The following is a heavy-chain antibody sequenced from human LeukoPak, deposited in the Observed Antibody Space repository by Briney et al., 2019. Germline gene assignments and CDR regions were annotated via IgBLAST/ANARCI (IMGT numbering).Heavy chain of an antibody. CDR1: GFTFRSYE. CDR2: ISSSGSTI. J-gene: IGHJ4*02. CDR3: AKIGANVGF. D-gene: IGHD4/OR15-4a*01. V-gene: IGHV3-48*03. Sequence: GGSLRLSCAASGFTFRSYEMNWVRQAPGKGLEWVSYISSSGSTIYYADSVKGRFTISRDNAKNTLYLQMNSLRAEDTAVYYCAKIGANVGFWGQGTLVTVSS.